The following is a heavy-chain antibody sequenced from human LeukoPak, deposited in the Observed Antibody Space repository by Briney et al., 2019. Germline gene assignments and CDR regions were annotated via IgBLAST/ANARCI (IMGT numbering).Heavy chain of an antibody. CDR2: INHSGST. CDR3: ARGTMTTVTYYFDY. V-gene: IGHV4-34*01. D-gene: IGHD4-17*01. CDR1: GGSFSGYY. J-gene: IGHJ4*02. Sequence: PSETLSPTCAVYGGSFSGYYWSCIRQPPGKGLEWIGEINHSGSTNYNPSLKSRVTISVDTSKNQFSLKLSSVTAADTAVYYCARGTMTTVTYYFDYWGQGTLVTVSS.